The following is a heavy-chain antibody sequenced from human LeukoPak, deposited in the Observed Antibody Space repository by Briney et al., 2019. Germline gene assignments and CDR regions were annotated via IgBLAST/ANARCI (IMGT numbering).Heavy chain of an antibody. V-gene: IGHV4-34*01. J-gene: IGHJ4*02. CDR1: GGSFSGYY. Sequence: SETLSLTCAVYGGSFSGYYWSWIRQPPRKGLEWIGEINHSGSTNYNPSLKSRVTISVDTSKNQFSLKLSSVTAADTAVYYCARAAGYCSGGSCYFGYWGQGTLVTVSS. CDR2: INHSGST. CDR3: ARAAGYCSGGSCYFGY. D-gene: IGHD2-15*01.